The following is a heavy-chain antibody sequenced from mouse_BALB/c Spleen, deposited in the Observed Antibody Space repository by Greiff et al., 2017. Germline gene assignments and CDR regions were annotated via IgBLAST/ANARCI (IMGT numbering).Heavy chain of an antibody. V-gene: IGHV5-6-5*01. D-gene: IGHD1-1*01. CDR1: GFTFSSYA. Sequence: DVMLVESGGGLVKPGGSLKLSCAASGFTFSSYAMSWVRQTPEKRLEWVASISSGGSTYYPDSVKGRFTISRDNARNILYLQMSSLRSEDTAMYYCARGITTVVAEYFDYWGQGTTLTVSS. CDR3: ARGITTVVAEYFDY. CDR2: ISSGGST. J-gene: IGHJ2*01.